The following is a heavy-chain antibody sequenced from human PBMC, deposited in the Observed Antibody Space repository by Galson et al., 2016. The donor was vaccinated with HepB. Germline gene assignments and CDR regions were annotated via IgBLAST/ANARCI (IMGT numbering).Heavy chain of an antibody. CDR3: AAATYYDILTTYYVEDY. J-gene: IGHJ4*02. D-gene: IGHD3-9*01. V-gene: IGHV1-58*01. CDR2: IVAGNGDT. Sequence: SVKVSCKASGFIFKNAAVQWVRQAPGQGLEWTGWIVAGNGDTNYAQKFQERATFTRDMSTRTAYIELTSLRSDDTAVYYCAAATYYDILTTYYVEDYWGQGTLVTVSS. CDR1: GFIFKNAA.